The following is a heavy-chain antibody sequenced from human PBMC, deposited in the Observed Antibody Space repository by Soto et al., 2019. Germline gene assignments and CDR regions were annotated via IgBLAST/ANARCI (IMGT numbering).Heavy chain of an antibody. Sequence: EVQLLESGGGLVQPGESLRLSCAASGFTFSSYALTWVRQAPGKGLEWVSAISNNGGSTYYADSVKGRFTVSRDNSKNTLYLQMNSLRAEDTAVYYCATGYIAGATGWFDPWGQGTLVTVSS. CDR3: ATGYIAGATGWFDP. D-gene: IGHD6-19*01. J-gene: IGHJ5*02. CDR2: ISNNGGST. CDR1: GFTFSSYA. V-gene: IGHV3-23*01.